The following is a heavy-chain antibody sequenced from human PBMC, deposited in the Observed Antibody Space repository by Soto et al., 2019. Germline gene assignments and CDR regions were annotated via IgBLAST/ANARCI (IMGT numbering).Heavy chain of an antibody. Sequence: LKISCKGSGYSFTSYWIGWVRQMPGKGLEWMGIIYPGDSDTRYSPSFQGQVTISADKSISTAYLQWSSLKASDTAMYYCARRLRLGELSSYDAFDIWGQGTMVTVSS. CDR2: IYPGDSDT. V-gene: IGHV5-51*01. J-gene: IGHJ3*02. D-gene: IGHD3-16*02. CDR3: ARRLRLGELSSYDAFDI. CDR1: GYSFTSYW.